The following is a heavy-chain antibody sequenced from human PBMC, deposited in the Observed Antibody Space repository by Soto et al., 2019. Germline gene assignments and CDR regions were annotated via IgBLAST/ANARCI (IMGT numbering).Heavy chain of an antibody. J-gene: IGHJ5*02. Sequence: SEALSITCTVSGCSITNVGNYWGWIRQPPGKGLEWIGIIYYSGTTYYNPSLKSRVTMSVDTSRNQFSLKLNSMTAADTAVYYCARLIFFFGPYENWFDPWGQGTLVTVSS. CDR3: ARLIFFFGPYENWFDP. V-gene: IGHV4-39*01. CDR2: IYYSGTT. D-gene: IGHD3-3*01. CDR1: GCSITNVGNY.